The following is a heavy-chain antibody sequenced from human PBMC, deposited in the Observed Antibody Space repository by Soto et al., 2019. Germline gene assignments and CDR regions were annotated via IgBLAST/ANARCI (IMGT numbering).Heavy chain of an antibody. Sequence: LSLTCTVSGGSISRHYWIWIRQSPGKGLEWIGYIFYTGSTNYNPSLKSRVTLSADTSKNQFSLRLSSVTAADTAVYYCARVGSSGWSPDYWGQGTLVTVSS. V-gene: IGHV4-59*11. CDR2: IFYTGST. CDR1: GGSISRHY. CDR3: ARVGSSGWSPDY. J-gene: IGHJ4*02. D-gene: IGHD6-19*01.